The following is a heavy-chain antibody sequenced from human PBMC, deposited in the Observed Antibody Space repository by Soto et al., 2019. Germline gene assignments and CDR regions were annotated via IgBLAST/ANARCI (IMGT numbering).Heavy chain of an antibody. CDR1: GFTFSSYW. CDR3: ARAQRFLEWLSHETYYFDY. CDR2: IKQDGSEK. D-gene: IGHD3-3*01. J-gene: IGHJ4*02. Sequence: GGSLRLSCAASGFTFSSYWMSWVRQAPGKGLEWVANIKQDGSEKYYVDSVKGRFTISRDNAKNSLYLQMNSLRAEDTAVYYYARAQRFLEWLSHETYYFDYWGQGTLVTVSS. V-gene: IGHV3-7*05.